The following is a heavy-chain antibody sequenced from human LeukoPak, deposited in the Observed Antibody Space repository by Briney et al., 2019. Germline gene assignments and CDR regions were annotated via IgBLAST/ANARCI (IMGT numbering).Heavy chain of an antibody. V-gene: IGHV4-4*02. D-gene: IGHD4-17*01. CDR3: ARRMTTVTVDY. J-gene: IGHJ4*02. CDR2: INHSGST. CDR1: GFTLNSHW. Sequence: PGGSLRLSCVASGFTLNSHWMNWVRQPPGKGLEWIGEINHSGSTNYNPSLKSRVTISVDTSKNQFSLMLTSVTAADTAVYYCARRMTTVTVDYWGQGTLVTVSS.